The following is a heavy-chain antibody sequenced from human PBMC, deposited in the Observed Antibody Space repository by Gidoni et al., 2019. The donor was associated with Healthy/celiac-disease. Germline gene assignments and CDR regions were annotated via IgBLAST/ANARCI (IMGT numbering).Heavy chain of an antibody. CDR3: AKAPMYYYGSDPRDYYGMDV. Sequence: EVQLLESGGGLVQPGGSLRLSCAASGFTFSRYAMRWVRQAPGKGLEWVSAISGSGGSTYYADSVKGRFTISRDNSKNTLYLQMNSLRAEDTAVYYCAKAPMYYYGSDPRDYYGMDVWGQGTTVTVSS. D-gene: IGHD3-10*01. J-gene: IGHJ6*02. CDR1: GFTFSRYA. CDR2: ISGSGGST. V-gene: IGHV3-23*01.